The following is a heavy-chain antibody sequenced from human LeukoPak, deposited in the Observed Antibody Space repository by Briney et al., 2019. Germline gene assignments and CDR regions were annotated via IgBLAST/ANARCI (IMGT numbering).Heavy chain of an antibody. V-gene: IGHV1-2*02. D-gene: IGHD4/OR15-4a*01. CDR2: INPNNGAT. J-gene: IGHJ4*02. CDR1: GYTFTDYY. Sequence: ASVKVSCKASGYTFTDYYMHWVRQAPGQGLEWMGWINPNNGATTHAQKFQGRVTMTRDTSISTAYMELGRLTSDDTAMYFCLRDLTYGGISSPDCWGQGSLVTVSS. CDR3: LRDLTYGGISSPDC.